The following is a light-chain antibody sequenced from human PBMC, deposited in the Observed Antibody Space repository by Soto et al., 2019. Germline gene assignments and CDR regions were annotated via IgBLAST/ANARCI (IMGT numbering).Light chain of an antibody. J-gene: IGKJ1*01. Sequence: DIPMSMSPSTLSADEGDRVAITCRASQSISSWLAWYQQKPGKAPKLLIYKASSLESGVPSRFSGSGSGTEFTRTMISLQPDDCATYYGQQYKIYPRTFCEGTKVDIK. CDR1: QSISSW. V-gene: IGKV1-5*03. CDR2: KAS. CDR3: QQYKIYPRT.